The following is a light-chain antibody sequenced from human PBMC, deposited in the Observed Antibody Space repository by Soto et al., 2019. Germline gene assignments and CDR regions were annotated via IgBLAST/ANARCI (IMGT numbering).Light chain of an antibody. V-gene: IGLV2-14*01. Sequence: QSVLTQPASVSGSPGQSITISCTGTSSDVGGYNYVSWYQQHPGKAPKLMIYDVSNRPSGVSNRSSGSKSGNTASLTISGLQAEDEADYYCSSYTSSSTLAVFGTGTKVTVL. CDR3: SSYTSSSTLAV. J-gene: IGLJ1*01. CDR2: DVS. CDR1: SSDVGGYNY.